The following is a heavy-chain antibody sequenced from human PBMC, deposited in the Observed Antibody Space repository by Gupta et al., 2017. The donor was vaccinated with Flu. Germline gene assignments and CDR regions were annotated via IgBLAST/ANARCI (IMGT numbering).Heavy chain of an antibody. CDR3: AKEFTGHWLVGFFDL. V-gene: IGHV3-23*01. CDR2: ITGNGGVT. D-gene: IGHD6-19*01. Sequence: EVQLLESGGGLVQPGGSLRLSCAASGFPFSTYAVSWVRQAPGKGLEWVSGITGNGGVTYYSDSVEGRFTISRDNSKNTLYLQMNSLRAEDTAVYYCAKEFTGHWLVGFFDLWGRGTLVTVSS. CDR1: GFPFSTYA. J-gene: IGHJ2*01.